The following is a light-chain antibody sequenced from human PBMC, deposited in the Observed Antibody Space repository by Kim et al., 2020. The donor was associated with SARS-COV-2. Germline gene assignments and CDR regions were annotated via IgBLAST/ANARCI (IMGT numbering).Light chain of an antibody. J-gene: IGKJ1*01. CDR3: QQSYGISLT. Sequence: DIQMTQSPSSLSAYVGDRVTITCRASQSISTYLNWFQQKPGKPPKLLIYAASNLQRGVPSRFSGSGSGTDFTLTISSLQAEDFASYFCQQSYGISLTFGQGTKVDIK. CDR2: AAS. V-gene: IGKV1-39*01. CDR1: QSISTY.